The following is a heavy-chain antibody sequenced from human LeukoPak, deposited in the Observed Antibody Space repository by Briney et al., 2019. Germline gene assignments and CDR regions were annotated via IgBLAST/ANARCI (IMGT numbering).Heavy chain of an antibody. D-gene: IGHD3-10*02. CDR1: GFTFSSYE. CDR2: ISSSGSTI. V-gene: IGHV3-48*03. J-gene: IGHJ6*04. Sequence: PGGSLRLSCAASGFTFSSYEMNWVRQAPGKGLEWVSYISSSGSTIYYADSVKGRFTISRDNAKNSLYLQMNSLRAEDTAVYYRAELGTMIGGVWGKGTTVTISS. CDR3: AELGTMIGGV.